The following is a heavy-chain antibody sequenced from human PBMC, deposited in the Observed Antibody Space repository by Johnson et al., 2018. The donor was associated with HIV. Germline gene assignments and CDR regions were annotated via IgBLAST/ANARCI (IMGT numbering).Heavy chain of an antibody. D-gene: IGHD2-15*01. CDR3: VRGGHCRGGSCYFQGAFDV. CDR1: GFTVSSNY. J-gene: IGHJ3*01. V-gene: IGHV3-53*01. CDR2: IYSGGST. Sequence: VQLVESGGGLIQPGGSLRLSCAASGFTVSSNYMSWVRQAPGKGLEWVSVIYSGGSTYYTDSVKGRFTVSRDNANNALYLQMNSLRADDSAVYYCVRGGHCRGGSCYFQGAFDVWGQGTMVTVSS.